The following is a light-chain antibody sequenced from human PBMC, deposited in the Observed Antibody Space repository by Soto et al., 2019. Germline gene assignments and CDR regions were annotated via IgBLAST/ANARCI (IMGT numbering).Light chain of an antibody. J-gene: IGLJ1*01. Sequence: QSVLTQPPSASGTPGQRVTISCSGGSSNIGTNYVYWYQQLPGTATKLLIYRNNLRPSGVPDRFSASKSGTSASLAISGLRSEDEADYFCAGWDDSLHGLLFGAGTQLTVL. CDR1: SSNIGTNY. V-gene: IGLV1-47*01. CDR3: AGWDDSLHGLL. CDR2: RNN.